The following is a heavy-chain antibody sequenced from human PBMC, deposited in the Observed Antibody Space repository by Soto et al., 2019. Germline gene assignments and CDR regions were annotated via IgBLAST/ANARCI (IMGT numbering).Heavy chain of an antibody. CDR3: ANPQVVRGVMAPPEY. Sequence: EVQLLESGGGLVQPGGSLRLSCAASGFTFSNFAMTWVRQAPGKGLEWVSVISGSGGITYYADSVKGRFTISRDNSKNTLYLQMNSLRAEDTAVYYCANPQVVRGVMAPPEYWGQGTLVTVSS. CDR1: GFTFSNFA. V-gene: IGHV3-23*01. D-gene: IGHD3-10*01. J-gene: IGHJ4*02. CDR2: ISGSGGIT.